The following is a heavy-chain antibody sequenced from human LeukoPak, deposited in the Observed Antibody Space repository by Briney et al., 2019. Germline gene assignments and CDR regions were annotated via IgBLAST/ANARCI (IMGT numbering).Heavy chain of an antibody. D-gene: IGHD2-2*01. Sequence: ASVEVSCKASGYTFTGYYMHWVRQAPGQGLEWMGWINPNSGGTNYAQKFQGRVTMTRDTSISTAYMELSRLRSDDTAVYYCARDWRKGYCSSTSCYPPLDYWGQGTLVTVSS. CDR3: ARDWRKGYCSSTSCYPPLDY. CDR2: INPNSGGT. V-gene: IGHV1-2*02. J-gene: IGHJ4*02. CDR1: GYTFTGYY.